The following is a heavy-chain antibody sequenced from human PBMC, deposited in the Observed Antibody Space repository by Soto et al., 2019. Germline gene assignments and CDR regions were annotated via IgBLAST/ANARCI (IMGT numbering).Heavy chain of an antibody. V-gene: IGHV1-18*01. Sequence: QVQLVQSGAEVKKPGASVKVSCKASGYTFTSYGISWVRQAPGQGLEWMGWISAYNGNTNYAQKLQGRVTMTTDTSKRTVYMELRSLRADDTFVYYCAEENGEELLYFGTEDYCYYYMDVWGKGTTVTVSS. CDR3: AEENGEELLYFGTEDYCYYYMDV. D-gene: IGHD3-9*01. CDR2: ISAYNGNT. J-gene: IGHJ6*03. CDR1: GYTFTSYG.